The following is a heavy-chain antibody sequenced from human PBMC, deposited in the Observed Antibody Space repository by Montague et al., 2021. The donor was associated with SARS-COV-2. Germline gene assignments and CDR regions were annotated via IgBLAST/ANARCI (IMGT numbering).Heavy chain of an antibody. CDR3: ARDQVPDYYYYYGMDV. Sequence: SLRLSCAASGFTFSSYGMNWVRQAPGKGLEWVSSISSSSSYIYYADSVKGRFTISRDNAKNSLYLQMNSLRAEDTAVYYCARDQVPDYYYYYGMDVWGQGTTVTVSS. D-gene: IGHD4/OR15-4a*01. V-gene: IGHV3-21*01. J-gene: IGHJ6*02. CDR2: ISSSSSYI. CDR1: GFTFSSYG.